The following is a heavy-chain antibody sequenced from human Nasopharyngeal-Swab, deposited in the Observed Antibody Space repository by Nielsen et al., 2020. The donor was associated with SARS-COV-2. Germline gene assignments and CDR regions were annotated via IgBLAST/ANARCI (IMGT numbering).Heavy chain of an antibody. D-gene: IGHD3-16*01. CDR2: INEGGNT. V-gene: IGHV4-34*01. CDR1: GGSLSGNY. Sequence: SETLSLTCGLTGGSLSGNYWHWIRQLPGKGLEWIGEINEGGNTNYNPSLQKRVAIPFETSRKQFSLKVTSVTAADTAVYYCARGDRNVIRFGFVFWGQGALVTVSS. J-gene: IGHJ1*01. CDR3: ARGDRNVIRFGFVF.